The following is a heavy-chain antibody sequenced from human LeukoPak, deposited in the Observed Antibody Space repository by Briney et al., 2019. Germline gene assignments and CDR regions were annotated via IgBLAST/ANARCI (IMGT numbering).Heavy chain of an antibody. CDR3: TRLADILTGYYIY. D-gene: IGHD3-9*01. CDR1: GFTFSSYA. CDR2: ISGSGGST. J-gene: IGHJ4*02. Sequence: GGSLRLSCAASGFTFSSYAMSWVRQAPGKGLEWVSAISGSGGSTYYADSVKGRFTISRDNSKNTLYLQMNSLRAEDTAVYYCTRLADILTGYYIYWGQGTLVTVSS. V-gene: IGHV3-23*01.